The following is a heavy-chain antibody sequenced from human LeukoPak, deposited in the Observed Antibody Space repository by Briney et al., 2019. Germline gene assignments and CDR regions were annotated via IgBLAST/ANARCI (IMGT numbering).Heavy chain of an antibody. D-gene: IGHD4-17*01. CDR3: ARLRGDYTPDY. J-gene: IGHJ4*02. CDR1: GGSISSHY. Sequence: TSETLSLTCTVSGGSISSHYWSWIRQPPGKGLEWIGYIYYSGSTNYNPSLKSRVTISVDTSKKQFSLKLSSVTAADTAVYYCARLRGDYTPDYWGQGTLVTVSS. V-gene: IGHV4-59*08. CDR2: IYYSGST.